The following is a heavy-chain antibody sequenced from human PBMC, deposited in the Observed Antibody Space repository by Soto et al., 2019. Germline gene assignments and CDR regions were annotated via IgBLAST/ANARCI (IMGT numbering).Heavy chain of an antibody. D-gene: IGHD6-13*01. CDR2: ISAYNGNT. Sequence: GASEKVSCKASGYTFTRYGISWVRQAPRQGLEGMAWISAYNGNTNDAQKLQGRVTMTTDTSTSTAYMELRSLRSDDMAVYYCARGQQNGYWGQGTLVTLSS. CDR1: GYTFTRYG. J-gene: IGHJ4*02. V-gene: IGHV1-18*03. CDR3: ARGQQNGY.